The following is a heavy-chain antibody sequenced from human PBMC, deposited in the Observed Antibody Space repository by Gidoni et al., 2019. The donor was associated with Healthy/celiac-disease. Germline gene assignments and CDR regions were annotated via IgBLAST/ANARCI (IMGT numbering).Heavy chain of an antibody. V-gene: IGHV3-30-3*01. Sequence: QVQLVESGGGVVQPGRSLRLSCAASGFTFSSYAMPWVRPAPGKGVEWVAVISYDGSNKYYADSVKGRFTISRDNSKNTLYLQMNSLRAEDTAVYYCARDQPMTLSEGIAAAGNYYYYYGMDVWGQGTTVTVSS. J-gene: IGHJ6*02. CDR2: ISYDGSNK. D-gene: IGHD6-13*01. CDR1: GFTFSSYA. CDR3: ARDQPMTLSEGIAAAGNYYYYYGMDV.